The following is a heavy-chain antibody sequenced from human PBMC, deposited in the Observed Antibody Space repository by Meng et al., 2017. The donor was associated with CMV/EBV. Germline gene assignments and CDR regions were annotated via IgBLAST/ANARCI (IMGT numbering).Heavy chain of an antibody. CDR1: GGPISSYY. J-gene: IGHJ6*02. Sequence: GSLRLSCTVSGGPISSYYWSWIRQPPGKGLEWIGYIYYSESTNYNPSLKSRVTISVDTSKNQFSLKLSSVTAADTAVYYCARSSYYDSSGYYYLGGMDVWGQGTTVTVSS. D-gene: IGHD3-22*01. CDR2: IYYSEST. CDR3: ARSSYYDSSGYYYLGGMDV. V-gene: IGHV4-59*01.